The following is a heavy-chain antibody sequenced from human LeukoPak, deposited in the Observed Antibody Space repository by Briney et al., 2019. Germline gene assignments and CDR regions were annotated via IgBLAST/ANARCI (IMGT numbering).Heavy chain of an antibody. J-gene: IGHJ3*02. Sequence: SETLSLTCTVSGGSISSYYWSWIRQPPGKGLEWLGYIYYSGSTNYNPSLKSRVTISVDTSKNQFSLKLSSVTAADTAVYYCARDLYSSGWRRQSHAFDIWGQGTMVTVSS. CDR3: ARDLYSSGWRRQSHAFDI. CDR2: IYYSGST. V-gene: IGHV4-59*01. CDR1: GGSISSYY. D-gene: IGHD6-19*01.